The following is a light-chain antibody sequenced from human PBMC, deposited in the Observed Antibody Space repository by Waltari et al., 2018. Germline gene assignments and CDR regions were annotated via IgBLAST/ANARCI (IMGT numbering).Light chain of an antibody. V-gene: IGLV2-23*01. J-gene: IGLJ3*02. CDR3: CSYAGSSTWV. CDR1: SSDVGTYNL. Sequence: QSALTQPASVSGSPGQSITISCTGTSSDVGTYNLVSWYQQHPGKAPKLMIYEGSKRASGVSNRVSGSKAGHTAFLTISGLQAEDEADYSCCSYAGSSTWVFGGGTKLTVL. CDR2: EGS.